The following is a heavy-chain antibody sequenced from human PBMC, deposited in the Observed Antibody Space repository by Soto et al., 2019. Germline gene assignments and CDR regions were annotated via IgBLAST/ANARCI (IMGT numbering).Heavy chain of an antibody. V-gene: IGHV4-59*01. D-gene: IGHD4-17*01. J-gene: IGHJ6*03. CDR2: IYYSGST. CDR3: ARGDGDYVMGPLLNMDV. CDR1: GGSISSYY. Sequence: SETLSLTCTVSGGSISSYYWSWIRQPPGKGLEWIGYIYYSGSTNYNPSLKSRVTISVDTSKNQFSLKLSSVTAADTAVYYCARGDGDYVMGPLLNMDVWGKGTTVTVSS.